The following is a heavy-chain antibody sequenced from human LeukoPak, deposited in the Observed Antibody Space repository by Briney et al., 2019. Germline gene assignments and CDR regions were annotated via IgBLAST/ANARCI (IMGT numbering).Heavy chain of an antibody. Sequence: SETLSLTCAVYGGSFSGYYWSWIRQPPGKGLEWIGEINHSGSTNYNPSLKSRVTISVDTSKNQFSLKLSSVTAADTAVYYCARFWYSSVMNSWFDPWGQGTLVTVSS. CDR2: INHSGST. CDR3: ARFWYSSVMNSWFDP. J-gene: IGHJ5*02. D-gene: IGHD6-13*01. CDR1: GGSFSGYY. V-gene: IGHV4-34*01.